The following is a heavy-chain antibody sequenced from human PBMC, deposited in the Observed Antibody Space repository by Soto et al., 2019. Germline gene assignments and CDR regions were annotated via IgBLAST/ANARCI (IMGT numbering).Heavy chain of an antibody. CDR1: GFTFSSYG. Sequence: GGSLRLSCAASGFTFSSYGMHWVRQAPGKGLEWVAVISYDGSNKYYADSVKGRFTISRDNSKNTLYLQMNSLRAEDTAVYYCAKDRYYYDSRGFFDYWGQGTLVTVSS. CDR3: AKDRYYYDSRGFFDY. D-gene: IGHD3-22*01. J-gene: IGHJ4*02. CDR2: ISYDGSNK. V-gene: IGHV3-30*18.